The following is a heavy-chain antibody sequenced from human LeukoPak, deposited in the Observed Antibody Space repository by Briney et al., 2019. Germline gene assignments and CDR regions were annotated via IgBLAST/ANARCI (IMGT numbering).Heavy chain of an antibody. CDR1: RFTFGDHA. CDR2: IRSITYGGTT. CDR3: TRGPMQLWLYYGMDV. V-gene: IGHV3-49*04. Sequence: GALRHSRIDSRFTFGDHAMCGVRPGPGRGEEWVGFIRSITYGGTTEYTACVEGRFTNSRDDSKSIAYLQMNSLKTEDTAVYYCTRGPMQLWLYYGMDVWGQGTTVTVSS. D-gene: IGHD5-18*01. J-gene: IGHJ6*02.